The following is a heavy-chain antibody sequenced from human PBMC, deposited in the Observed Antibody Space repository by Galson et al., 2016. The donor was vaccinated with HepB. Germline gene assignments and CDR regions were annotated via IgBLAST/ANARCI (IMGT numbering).Heavy chain of an antibody. CDR3: ARSREYFGSGSYLDY. J-gene: IGHJ4*02. D-gene: IGHD3-10*01. Sequence: SLRLSCAASGFNFISYGMHWVRQAPGMGLEWVAVTWFDGNYKDYAESVKGRITVSRDNTKNTLSLQLDSLRAEDTAVYHCARSREYFGSGSYLDYWGQGTLVIVSS. CDR1: GFNFISYG. CDR2: TWFDGNYK. V-gene: IGHV3-33*01.